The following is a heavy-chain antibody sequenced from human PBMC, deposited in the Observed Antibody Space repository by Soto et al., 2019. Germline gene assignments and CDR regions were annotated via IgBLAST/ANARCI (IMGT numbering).Heavy chain of an antibody. CDR3: ARMATFGSLNWFDP. CDR2: MNPGSGDT. J-gene: IGHJ5*02. D-gene: IGHD3-16*01. V-gene: IGHV1-8*01. CDR1: GYSFTNND. Sequence: GASVTVSCQASGYSFTNNDVTWVRQATGQGLEWMGWMNPGSGDTGYAQKFQGRVTMTRDISIATAYMELSSLRSDDTAIYYCARMATFGSLNWFDPWGQGTLVTVSS.